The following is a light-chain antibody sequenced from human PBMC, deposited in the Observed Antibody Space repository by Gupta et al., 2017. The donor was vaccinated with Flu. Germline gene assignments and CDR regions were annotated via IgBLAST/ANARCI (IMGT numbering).Light chain of an antibody. CDR1: QSVVSSY. V-gene: IGKV3-20*01. J-gene: IGKJ4*01. CDR2: GAV. CDR3: QQYESSPLT. Sequence: EIVLTQSPGTLSLSPGERATLSCRASQSVVSSYLAWYQQKPGQTPRLLIHGAVSRATGIPDRFSGSGSGTDFTLTISSLEPEDFAVYYCQQYESSPLTFGGGTKVEI.